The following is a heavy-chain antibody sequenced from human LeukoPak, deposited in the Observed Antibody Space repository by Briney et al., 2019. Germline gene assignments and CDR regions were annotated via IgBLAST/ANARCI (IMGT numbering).Heavy chain of an antibody. CDR3: AREVRYTSSWYVYYYFDY. J-gene: IGHJ4*02. D-gene: IGHD6-13*01. Sequence: GGSLRLSCAASGITFSDHYMSWIRQAPGKGLEWVAHISSSGSTIEYADSVKGRFAISRENAKNSLYLQMISLSVEDTAVYYCAREVRYTSSWYVYYYFDYWGQGTLVTVSS. V-gene: IGHV3-11*01. CDR1: GITFSDHY. CDR2: ISSSGSTI.